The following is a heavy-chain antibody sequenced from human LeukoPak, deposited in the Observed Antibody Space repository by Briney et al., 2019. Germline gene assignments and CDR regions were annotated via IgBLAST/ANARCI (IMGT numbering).Heavy chain of an antibody. D-gene: IGHD4-11*01. V-gene: IGHV4-61*08. J-gene: IGHJ4*02. Sequence: PSETLSLTCTVSGGSISSGGYYWSWIRQPPGKGLEWIGYIYYSGSTNYNPSLKSRVTISVDTSKNQFSLKLSSVTAADTAVYYCARRSPYSPLMDWGQGTLVTVSS. CDR3: ARRSPYSPLMD. CDR1: GGSISSGGYY. CDR2: IYYSGST.